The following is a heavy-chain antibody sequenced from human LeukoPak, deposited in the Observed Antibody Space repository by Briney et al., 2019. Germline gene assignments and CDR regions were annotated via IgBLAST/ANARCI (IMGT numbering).Heavy chain of an antibody. D-gene: IGHD3-22*01. CDR2: ISSSSTYI. CDR3: ARDLYYDSSGYTFDY. CDR1: GFTFSIYT. J-gene: IGHJ4*02. Sequence: GGSLRLSCAASGFTFSIYTMNWVRQAPGKGLEWVSSISSSSTYIYYADSVQGRFTISRDNAKNSLYLQMSSLRVEDTAVYYCARDLYYDSSGYTFDYWGQGTLVTVSS. V-gene: IGHV3-21*01.